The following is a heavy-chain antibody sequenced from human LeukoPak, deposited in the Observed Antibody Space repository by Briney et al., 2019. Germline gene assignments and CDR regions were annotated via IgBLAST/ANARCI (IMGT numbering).Heavy chain of an antibody. CDR2: IHNSGST. CDR3: GRDQGNMVRGASGFGH. V-gene: IGHV4-59*01. D-gene: IGHD3-10*01. Sequence: SETLSLTCTVSGGSISSYYWSWLRQPPGKGLEWIGYIHNSGSTNYNPSLKSRVTISVDTSKNQFSLKLSSVAAADTAVYYCGRDQGNMVRGASGFGHWGEGTLVTVPS. J-gene: IGHJ4*02. CDR1: GGSISSYY.